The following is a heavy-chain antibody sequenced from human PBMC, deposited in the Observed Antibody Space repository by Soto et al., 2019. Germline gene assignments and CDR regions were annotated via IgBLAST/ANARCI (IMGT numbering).Heavy chain of an antibody. V-gene: IGHV3-30-3*01. J-gene: IGHJ6*02. Sequence: PGGSLRLSCAASGFTFSSYAMHWVRQAPGKGLEWVAVISYDGSNKYYADSVKGRFTISRDNSKNTLYLQMNSLRAEDTAVYYCARDGGRDDYYYYGMDVWGQGTTVTVSS. CDR1: GFTFSSYA. CDR2: ISYDGSNK. D-gene: IGHD3-3*01. CDR3: ARDGGRDDYYYYGMDV.